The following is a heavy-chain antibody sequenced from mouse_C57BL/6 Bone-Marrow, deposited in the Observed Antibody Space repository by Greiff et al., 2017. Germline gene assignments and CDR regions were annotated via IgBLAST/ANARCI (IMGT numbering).Heavy chain of an antibody. CDR2: IDTSDSAT. Sequence: VQLQQPGAELVRPGSSVKLSCKASGYTFTSYWMHWVKQRTLQGLEWIGNIDTSDSATNSNQKFKDKATFTGDKSSSTAYMQLSSLTSDDSAVYYCAVLITTVGARDYWGQGTTLTVSS. CDR3: AVLITTVGARDY. CDR1: GYTFTSYW. V-gene: IGHV1-52*01. D-gene: IGHD1-1*01. J-gene: IGHJ2*01.